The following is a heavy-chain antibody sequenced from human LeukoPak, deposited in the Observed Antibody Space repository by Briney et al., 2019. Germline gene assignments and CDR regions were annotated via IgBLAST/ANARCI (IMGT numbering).Heavy chain of an antibody. V-gene: IGHV4-34*01. J-gene: IGHJ4*02. CDR3: AKSFSETERATITAY. CDR1: GGSFSGYY. Sequence: SETLSLTCAVFGGSFSGYYWNWIRQPPGKGLEWIGQINPSRNTNYNPSLKSRVTISVDTSKNQLSLKLSSVTAADTAVYYCAKSFSETERATITAYWGQGTLVTVSS. D-gene: IGHD5-24*01. CDR2: INPSRNT.